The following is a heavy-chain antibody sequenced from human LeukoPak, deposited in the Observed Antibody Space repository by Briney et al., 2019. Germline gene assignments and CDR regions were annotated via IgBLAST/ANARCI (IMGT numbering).Heavy chain of an antibody. J-gene: IGHJ4*02. CDR1: GGSIRGYY. CDR3: ARGKYGDYVDFDY. CDR2: IYYSGST. V-gene: IGHV4-59*01. Sequence: SETLSLTCTVSGGSIRGYYWSWIRQPPGKGLEWIGYIYYSGSTKYNPSLKSRVTISVDTSKNQFSLKLSSVTAADTAVYYCARGKYGDYVDFDYWGQGTLVTVSS. D-gene: IGHD4-17*01.